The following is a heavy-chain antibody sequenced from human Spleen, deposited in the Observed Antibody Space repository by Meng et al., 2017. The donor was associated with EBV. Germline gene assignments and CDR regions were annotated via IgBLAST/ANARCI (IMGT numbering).Heavy chain of an antibody. CDR1: GGSISSYTYY. D-gene: IGHD3-22*01. CDR2: IDYRENT. Sequence: LHLKKSGPGLWKPSETLSLTCSVSGGSISSYTYYWGWIRQPPGKGLEWIGSIDYRENTYYNPSLKSRITISVDTPKNQFSLKLTSMTAADTAVYYCARADYYDTSGNVDFWGQGALVTVSS. V-gene: IGHV4-39*01. J-gene: IGHJ4*02. CDR3: ARADYYDTSGNVDF.